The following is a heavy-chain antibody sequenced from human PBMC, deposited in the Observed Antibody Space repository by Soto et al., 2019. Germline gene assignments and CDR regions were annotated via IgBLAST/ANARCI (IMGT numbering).Heavy chain of an antibody. J-gene: IGHJ5*02. CDR2: VKSKSNGATT. Sequence: GGSLRLSCAASGSTFRNAWMSWVRQAPGKGLEWVGRVKSKSNGATTDYAASVKGRFTISRDDSKNTLYLQMNSLKTEDTAVYYCTTLGFDPWGQGTLVTVSS. CDR1: GSTFRNAW. V-gene: IGHV3-15*01. CDR3: TTLGFDP.